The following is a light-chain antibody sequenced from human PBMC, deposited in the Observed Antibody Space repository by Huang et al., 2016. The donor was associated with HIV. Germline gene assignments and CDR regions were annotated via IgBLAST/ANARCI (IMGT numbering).Light chain of an antibody. CDR2: WAS. Sequence: DIVMTQSPDSLAVSLGERDTINCKSSQSVFYSSNNKNYLAWYQQKPGQPPKLLIYWASTRESGVPDRFSGSGSGTDFTLTISNLQAEDVAIYYCQQYYSLPLTFGGGTKVEIK. CDR3: QQYYSLPLT. V-gene: IGKV4-1*01. CDR1: QSVFYSSNNKNY. J-gene: IGKJ4*01.